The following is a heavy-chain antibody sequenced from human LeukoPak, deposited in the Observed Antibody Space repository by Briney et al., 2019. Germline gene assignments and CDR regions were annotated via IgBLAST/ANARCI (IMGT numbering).Heavy chain of an antibody. CDR2: VYDTGDT. CDR3: ARRATSGNYQMLHFDS. Sequence: PSETLSLTCTVSVTSITRTYWSWIRQPPGRVLESVGYVYDTGDTNYNPSLKSRVTMSLDTSKNQFSLTLSSVTAADTAIYYCARRATSGNYQMLHFDSWGQGILVTVSS. D-gene: IGHD1-7*01. V-gene: IGHV4-59*08. CDR1: VTSITRTY. J-gene: IGHJ4*02.